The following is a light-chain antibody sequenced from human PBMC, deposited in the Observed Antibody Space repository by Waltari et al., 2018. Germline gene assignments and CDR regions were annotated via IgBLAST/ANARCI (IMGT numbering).Light chain of an antibody. Sequence: QSALTQPASVSGSPGQSITISCTGTSSDVGGYNSVSWYQQHPGKAPKLMIYEVSNRPSGVSNRFSGSKSGNTASLTISGLQAEDEADYYCSSYTSSSTPRVVFGGGTKLTVL. J-gene: IGLJ2*01. CDR2: EVS. CDR3: SSYTSSSTPRVV. CDR1: SSDVGGYNS. V-gene: IGLV2-14*01.